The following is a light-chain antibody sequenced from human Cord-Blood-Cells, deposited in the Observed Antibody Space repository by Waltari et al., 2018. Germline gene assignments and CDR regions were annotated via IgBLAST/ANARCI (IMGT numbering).Light chain of an antibody. J-gene: IGLJ2*01. CDR1: SSDVGGYNY. Sequence: QSALTQPRSVSGSPGQSVTISCTGTSSDVGGYNYVSWYQQHPGKAPKLMIYDVSKRPSGVPDRCSGSKSGNTASLTISGLQAEDEADYYCCSYAGSYTFYVVFGGGTKLTVL. V-gene: IGLV2-11*01. CDR2: DVS. CDR3: CSYAGSYTFYVV.